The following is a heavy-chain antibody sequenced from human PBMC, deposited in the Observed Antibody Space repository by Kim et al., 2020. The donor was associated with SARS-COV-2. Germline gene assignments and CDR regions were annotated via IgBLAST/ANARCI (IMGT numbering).Heavy chain of an antibody. J-gene: IGHJ4*02. Sequence: SETLSLTCTVSGGSISSYYWSWIRQPPGKGLEWIGYIYYSGSTNYNPSLKSRVTVSVDTSKNQFSLKLSSVTAADTAVYYCARVSSGSMADYWGQGTLVTVSS. D-gene: IGHD1-26*01. V-gene: IGHV4-59*13. CDR2: IYYSGST. CDR3: ARVSSGSMADY. CDR1: GGSISSYY.